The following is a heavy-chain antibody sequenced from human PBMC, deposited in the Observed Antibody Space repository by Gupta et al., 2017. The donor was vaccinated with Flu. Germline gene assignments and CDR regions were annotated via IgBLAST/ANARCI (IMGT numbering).Heavy chain of an antibody. CDR3: ATCPLLGGASCHWAY. CDR1: GGSISTGDYY. CDR2: IYTSGST. D-gene: IGHD2-15*01. Sequence: QVQLQESGPGLVKPSQTLSLTCTVSGGSISTGDYYWNWIRQPAGKGLEWIGSIYTSGSTKYNPSLESRVTISVDKSKNQFSLKLNSVTAADTAVYYCATCPLLGGASCHWAYWGQGTLVTVSS. V-gene: IGHV4-61*02. J-gene: IGHJ4*02.